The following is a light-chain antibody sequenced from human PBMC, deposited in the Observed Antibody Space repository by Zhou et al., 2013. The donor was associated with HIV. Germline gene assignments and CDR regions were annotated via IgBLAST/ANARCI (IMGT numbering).Light chain of an antibody. CDR1: QSISSW. CDR2: KAS. J-gene: IGKJ5*01. CDR3: QQYSDFLIT. Sequence: DIQMTQSPSTLSAFVGDRVTVTCRASQSISSWLAWYQHKPGKAPKLLIYKASTLETGVPSRFSGSGSGKEFTLTISSLQPDDFATYYCQQYSDFLITFGQGTRLEVK. V-gene: IGKV1-5*03.